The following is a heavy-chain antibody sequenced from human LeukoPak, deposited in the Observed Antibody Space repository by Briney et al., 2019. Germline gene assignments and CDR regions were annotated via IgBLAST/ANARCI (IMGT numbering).Heavy chain of an antibody. V-gene: IGHV1-2*02. J-gene: IGHJ5*02. CDR3: ARGRDYSGVTFNWFDP. Sequence: GASVKVSCKTSGYIFTNYYIHWVRQAPGQGLEWMGWINPDSGGTNYAQKFQGRVTMTRDASISTAYMELSRLRSDDTAVYYCARGRDYSGVTFNWFDPWGQGTLVTVSS. CDR2: INPDSGGT. D-gene: IGHD2-21*01. CDR1: GYIFTNYY.